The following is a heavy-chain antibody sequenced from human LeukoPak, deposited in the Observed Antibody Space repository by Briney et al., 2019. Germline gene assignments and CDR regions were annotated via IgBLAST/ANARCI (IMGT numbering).Heavy chain of an antibody. V-gene: IGHV4-39*07. Sequence: PSETLSLTCTVSGGSISSSNYYWGWIRQPPGKGLEWIGSIYYSGSTYYNPSLKSRVTISVDTSKNQFSLKLSSVTAADTAVYYCARVAQEWELPNWFDPWGQGTLVTVSS. CDR2: IYYSGST. CDR1: GGSISSSNYY. J-gene: IGHJ5*02. D-gene: IGHD1-26*01. CDR3: ARVAQEWELPNWFDP.